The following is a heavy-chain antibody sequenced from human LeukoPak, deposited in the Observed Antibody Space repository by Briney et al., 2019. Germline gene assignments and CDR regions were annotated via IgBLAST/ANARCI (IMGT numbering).Heavy chain of an antibody. D-gene: IGHD3-22*01. J-gene: IGHJ1*01. CDR1: GFTFSRYW. V-gene: IGHV3-74*01. CDR3: ARAPAEIGGYYPEYFRH. Sequence: GGSLRPSCAASGFTFSRYWMHWVRQAPGKGLVWVSRIKSDGSTNYADSVKGRFTISRDNAKNTVSLQMNSLRAEDTGVYYCARAPAEIGGYYPEYFRHWGQGTLVTVSS. CDR2: IKSDGST.